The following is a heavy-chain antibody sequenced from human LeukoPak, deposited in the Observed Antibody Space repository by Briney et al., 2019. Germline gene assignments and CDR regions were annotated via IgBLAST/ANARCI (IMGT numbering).Heavy chain of an antibody. J-gene: IGHJ4*02. CDR3: ARDGAVAGTFDY. V-gene: IGHV1-18*01. CDR1: RYTFTSYG. Sequence: ASVKVSCKASRYTFTSYGISWVRQAPGQGLEWMGWISAYNGNTNYAQKLQGRVTMTTDTSTSTAYMELSSLRSEDTAVYYCARDGAVAGTFDYWGQGTLVTVSS. CDR2: ISAYNGNT. D-gene: IGHD6-19*01.